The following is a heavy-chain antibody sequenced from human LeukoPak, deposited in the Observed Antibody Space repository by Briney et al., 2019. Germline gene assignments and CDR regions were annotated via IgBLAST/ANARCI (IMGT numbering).Heavy chain of an antibody. J-gene: IGHJ4*02. V-gene: IGHV1-2*02. CDR3: ARDRGYYDSSGYYPLLDY. CDR1: VYTFTGYY. Sequence: ASVTVSLKSTVYTFTGYYMHWVRQAPAQGLEWMGWINTNSGGTSEVQKFQGRVTMSRDTSISTAKMELSRLRSDDTAVYYCARDRGYYDSSGYYPLLDYWGQGTLVTVSS. CDR2: INTNSGGT. D-gene: IGHD3-22*01.